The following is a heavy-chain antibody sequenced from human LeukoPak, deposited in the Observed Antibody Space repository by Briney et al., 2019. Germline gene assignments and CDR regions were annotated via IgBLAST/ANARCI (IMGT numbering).Heavy chain of an antibody. J-gene: IGHJ4*02. CDR2: ISAYNGNT. V-gene: IGHV1-18*01. CDR1: GYTFTSYG. CDR3: ARVSLVATMGIAAAGTGDY. D-gene: IGHD6-13*01. Sequence: ASVKVSCKASGYTFTSYGISWVRQAPGQGLEWMGWISAYNGNTNYAQKPQGRVTMTTDTSTSTAYMELRSLRSDDTAVYYGARVSLVATMGIAAAGTGDYWGQGTLVTVSS.